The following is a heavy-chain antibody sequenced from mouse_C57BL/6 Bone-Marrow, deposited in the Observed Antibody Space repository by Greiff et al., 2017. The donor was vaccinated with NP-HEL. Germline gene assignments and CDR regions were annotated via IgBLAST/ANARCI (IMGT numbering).Heavy chain of an antibody. V-gene: IGHV1-18*01. Sequence: VQLQQSGPELVKPGASVKIPCKASGYTFTDYNMDWVKQSHGKSLEWIGDINPNNGGTIYNQKFKGQATLTVDKSSSTAYMELRSLTSEDTAVYYCARSSDGYYPDYFDYWGQGTTLTVSS. J-gene: IGHJ2*01. CDR3: ARSSDGYYPDYFDY. CDR1: GYTFTDYN. CDR2: INPNNGGT. D-gene: IGHD2-3*01.